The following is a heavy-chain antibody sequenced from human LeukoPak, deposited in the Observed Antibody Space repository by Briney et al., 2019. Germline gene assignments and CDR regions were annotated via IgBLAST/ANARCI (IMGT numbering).Heavy chain of an antibody. CDR3: ARGGGARYYYYYMDV. CDR1: GGSISSSSYY. J-gene: IGHJ6*03. Sequence: SETLSLTCTVSGGSISSSSYYWGWIRQPPGKGLEWIGSIYYSGSTYYNPSLKSRVTISVDTSKNQFSLKLSSVTAADTAVYYCARGGGARYYYYYMDVWGKGTTVTVSS. CDR2: IYYSGST. D-gene: IGHD3-3*01. V-gene: IGHV4-39*07.